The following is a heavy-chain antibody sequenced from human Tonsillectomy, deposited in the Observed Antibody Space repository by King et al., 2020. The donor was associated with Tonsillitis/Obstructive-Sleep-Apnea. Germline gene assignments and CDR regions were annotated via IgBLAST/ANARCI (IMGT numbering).Heavy chain of an antibody. V-gene: IGHV3-66*01. CDR1: GFTVSSNY. CDR3: ARERRVRAAQDY. CDR2: IYSGGST. D-gene: IGHD6-6*01. Sequence: VQLVESGGGLVQPGGSLRLSCAASGFTVSSNYMSWVRQAPGKGLEWVSVIYSGGSTYYADSVKGRFTITRDNSKNTLYLQMNSLRAEDTAVYYCARERRVRAAQDYWGQGTLVTVSS. J-gene: IGHJ4*02.